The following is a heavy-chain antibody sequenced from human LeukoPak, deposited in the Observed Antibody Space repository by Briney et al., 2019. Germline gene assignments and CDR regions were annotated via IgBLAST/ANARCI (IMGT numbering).Heavy chain of an antibody. Sequence: ASVKVSCKASGYTFTGYYMHWVRQAPGQGLEWMGWMNPNSGNTGYAQKFQGRVTMTGNTSISTAYMELSSLRSEDTAVYYCARVRYGDYVWRLTDYWGQGTLVTVSS. CDR3: ARVRYGDYVWRLTDY. D-gene: IGHD4-17*01. CDR2: MNPNSGNT. J-gene: IGHJ4*02. V-gene: IGHV1-8*02. CDR1: GYTFTGYY.